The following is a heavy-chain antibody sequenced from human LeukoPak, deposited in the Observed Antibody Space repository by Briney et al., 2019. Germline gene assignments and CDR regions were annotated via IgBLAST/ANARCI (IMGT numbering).Heavy chain of an antibody. CDR2: MYYSGST. J-gene: IGHJ4*02. D-gene: IGHD5-24*01. CDR1: GGSISNSSYY. CDR3: ARHGRMGTINPSY. Sequence: SETLSPTCTVSGGSISNSSYYWGWIRQPPGKGLEWIGSMYYSGSTYYNPSLKSRATISVDTSKNQFSLKLSSVTAADTAVYYCARHGRMGTINPSYWGQGTLVTVSS. V-gene: IGHV4-39*01.